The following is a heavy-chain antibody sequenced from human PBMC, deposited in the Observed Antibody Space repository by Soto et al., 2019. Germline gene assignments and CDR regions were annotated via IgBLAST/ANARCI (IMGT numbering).Heavy chain of an antibody. J-gene: IGHJ4*02. V-gene: IGHV4-30-4*01. D-gene: IGHD1-7*01. CDR3: ARFPTLYNWNYFGDY. CDR2: IYYSGST. CDR1: GGSISSGDYY. Sequence: PSETLSLTCTVSGGSISSGDYYWSWIRQPPGKGLERIGYIYYSGSTYYNPSLKSRVTISVDTSKNQFSLKLSSVTAADTAVYYCARFPTLYNWNYFGDYWGQGTLVTVSS.